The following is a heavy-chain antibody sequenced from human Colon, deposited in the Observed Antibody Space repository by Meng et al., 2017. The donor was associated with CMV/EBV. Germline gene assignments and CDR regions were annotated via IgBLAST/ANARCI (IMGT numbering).Heavy chain of an antibody. CDR3: APDGGLRVANYFEH. Sequence: LSLTCAVSGFTFSNYAMHWVRQAPGKGLEWVAFISYDGSHEKFADSVKGRFTISRDNSKNRLYLQMSSLRPEDTAIYYCAPDGGLRVANYFEHWGQGTLVTVSS. D-gene: IGHD5-12*01. CDR2: ISYDGSHE. J-gene: IGHJ4*02. CDR1: GFTFSNYA. V-gene: IGHV3-30*04.